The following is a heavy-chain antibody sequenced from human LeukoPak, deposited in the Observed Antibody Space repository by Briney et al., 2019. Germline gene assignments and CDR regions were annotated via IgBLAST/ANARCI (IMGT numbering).Heavy chain of an antibody. D-gene: IGHD6-13*01. V-gene: IGHV3-11*06. J-gene: IGHJ4*02. Sequence: GGSLRLSCEASGFTFSDYYMSWIRQAPGKGLEWVSYISSSSSYTNYADSVKGRFTISRDNAKNSLYLQMNSLRAEDTAVYYCARAGQQLVLGYFDYWGQGTLVTVSS. CDR2: ISSSSSYT. CDR1: GFTFSDYY. CDR3: ARAGQQLVLGYFDY.